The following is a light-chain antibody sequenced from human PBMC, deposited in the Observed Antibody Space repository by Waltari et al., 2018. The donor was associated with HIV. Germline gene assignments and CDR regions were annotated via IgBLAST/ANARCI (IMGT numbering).Light chain of an antibody. CDR2: QDS. CDR3: QAWDSSTAFYV. V-gene: IGLV3-1*01. J-gene: IGLJ1*01. Sequence: SYELTQPPSVSVSPGQTASITCSGDKLGDKYACWYQQKPGQSPGLVIYQDSKRPSGIPGRFSGANSGNTATLTVSGTQAMDEADYYCQAWDSSTAFYVFGTGTKVTVL. CDR1: KLGDKY.